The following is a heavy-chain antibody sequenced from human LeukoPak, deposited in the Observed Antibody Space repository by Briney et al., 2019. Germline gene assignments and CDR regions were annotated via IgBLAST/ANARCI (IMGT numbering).Heavy chain of an antibody. D-gene: IGHD3-22*01. CDR1: GGSISSYY. J-gene: IGHJ4*02. Sequence: SETLSLTCTVSGGSISSYYWSWIRQPAGKGLEWIGRIYTSGSTNHNPSLKSRVTMSVDTSKNQFSLKLSSVTAADTAVYYCARGSYDSSGYALDFWGQGTLVTVSS. V-gene: IGHV4-4*07. CDR2: IYTSGST. CDR3: ARGSYDSSGYALDF.